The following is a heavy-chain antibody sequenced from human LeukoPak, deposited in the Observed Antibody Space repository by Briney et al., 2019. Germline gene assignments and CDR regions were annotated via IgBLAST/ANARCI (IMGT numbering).Heavy chain of an antibody. CDR2: IWYDGRNK. V-gene: IGHV3-33*01. J-gene: IGHJ3*02. CDR3: ARDGGSSGYHDALDI. D-gene: IGHD3-22*01. CDR1: GFTFSSYG. Sequence: GGSLRLSCAASGFTFSSYGMHWVRQAPGRGLEWVALIWYDGRNKYYADSVKGRFTISRDNSKNTLSLQLNSLRDEDTAVYYCARDGGSSGYHDALDIWGQGTMVTVSA.